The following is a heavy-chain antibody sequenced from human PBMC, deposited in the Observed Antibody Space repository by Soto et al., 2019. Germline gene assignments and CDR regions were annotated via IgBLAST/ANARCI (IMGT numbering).Heavy chain of an antibody. CDR3: ARTYCSSPSCYNPYYYYYGMDL. D-gene: IGHD2-2*02. CDR2: IYYSGST. J-gene: IGHJ6*02. V-gene: IGHV4-31*02. Sequence: PGKGLEGIGHIYYSGSTYYTPSPNSRVTISVDTSKNQFSLKLSSVTAADTAVYYCARTYCSSPSCYNPYYYYYGMDLWGQGTTVTVSS.